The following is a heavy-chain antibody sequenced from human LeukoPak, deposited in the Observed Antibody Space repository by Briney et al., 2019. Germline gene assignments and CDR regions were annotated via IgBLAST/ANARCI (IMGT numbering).Heavy chain of an antibody. CDR1: GFTFGNSW. D-gene: IGHD1-14*01. V-gene: IGHV3-74*01. J-gene: IGHJ3*01. CDR2: INADGSTT. CDR3: IVVVEPPDSDGFDV. Sequence: GGSLRLSCAASGFTFGNSWVHWVRQAPGKGLVWVSLINADGSTTSYADSVKGPFTISRDNARNTLSLEMNSLTIEDTAVYYCIVVVEPPDSDGFDVWGQGTMITVSS.